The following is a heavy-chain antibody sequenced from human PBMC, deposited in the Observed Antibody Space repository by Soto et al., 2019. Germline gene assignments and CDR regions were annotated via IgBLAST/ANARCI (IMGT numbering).Heavy chain of an antibody. CDR1: GYSFTSYW. V-gene: IGHV5-51*01. CDR3: ARHRLPGYYDSSGYVKNWFDP. D-gene: IGHD3-22*01. J-gene: IGHJ5*02. CDR2: IFPHDSDI. Sequence: RESLKISCKGSGYSFTSYWIAWVRQMPGKGLEWMGIIFPHDSDIRYSPSFEGQVTISADKSISTAYLQWSSLKASDTAMYYCARHRLPGYYDSSGYVKNWFDPWGQGTLVTVSS.